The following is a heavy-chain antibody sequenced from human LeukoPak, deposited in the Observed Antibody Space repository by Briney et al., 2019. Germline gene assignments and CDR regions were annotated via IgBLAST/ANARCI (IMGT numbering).Heavy chain of an antibody. Sequence: PGGSLRLSCAASGFTFSSYAMNWVRQAPGKGLEWVSSISSSSNYIYYADSVKGRFTISGDNAKNSLYLQMNSLRAEDTAVYYCARALVVYWYFDLWGRGTLVTVSS. CDR1: GFTFSSYA. J-gene: IGHJ2*01. CDR3: ARALVVYWYFDL. CDR2: ISSSSNYI. D-gene: IGHD2-15*01. V-gene: IGHV3-21*01.